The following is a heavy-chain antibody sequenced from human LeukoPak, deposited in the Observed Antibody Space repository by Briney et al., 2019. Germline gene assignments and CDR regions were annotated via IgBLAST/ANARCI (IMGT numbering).Heavy chain of an antibody. J-gene: IGHJ4*02. CDR2: ISVNGGTT. CDR1: GFTFSGYA. CDR3: VKGGGNVRRYFEY. D-gene: IGHD4-23*01. Sequence: GGSLRLSCAASGFTFSGYAMTWVRQAPGKGLEWVSSISVNGGTTYYADSVKGRFTISRDSSKNTLYLQMNSLRAEDTAVYYCVKGGGNVRRYFEYWGQGTLVTVSS. V-gene: IGHV3-23*01.